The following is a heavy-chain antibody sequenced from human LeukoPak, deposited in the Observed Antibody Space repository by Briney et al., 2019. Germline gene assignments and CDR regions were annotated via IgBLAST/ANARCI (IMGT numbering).Heavy chain of an antibody. CDR1: GFTFSSYS. CDR2: ITSGSSSI. V-gene: IGHV3-48*02. CDR3: ARGMRGYANFDY. D-gene: IGHD3-3*01. Sequence: GGSLRLYCTASGFTFSSYSMNWVRQAPGKGLEWISYITSGSSSIFYADSVKGRFTISRDNAKNSLYLQMNSLRDEDTAVYYCARGMRGYANFDYWGQGTLVTVSS. J-gene: IGHJ4*02.